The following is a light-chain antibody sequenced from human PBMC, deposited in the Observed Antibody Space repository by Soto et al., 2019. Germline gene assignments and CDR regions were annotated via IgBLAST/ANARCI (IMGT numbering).Light chain of an antibody. CDR2: GAS. CDR3: QQYGVSPRT. Sequence: EIVLPQSPGALSLSPGESLTLSCRARQSVSSSYLAWYQQRPGQAPRLLIYGASSRATGIPDRFSGSGSGTDFSLTISRLEPEDFAVYYCQQYGVSPRTFGQGTKVDIK. CDR1: QSVSSSY. J-gene: IGKJ1*01. V-gene: IGKV3-20*01.